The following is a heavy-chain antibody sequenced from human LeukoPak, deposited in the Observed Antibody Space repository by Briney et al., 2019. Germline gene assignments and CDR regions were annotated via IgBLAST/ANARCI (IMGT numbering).Heavy chain of an antibody. CDR3: ARDGSGAARDAFDI. V-gene: IGHV1-69*13. CDR1: GYTFTSYY. CDR2: IIPIFGTA. D-gene: IGHD1-26*01. Sequence: AASVKVSCKASGYTFTSYYMHWVRQAPGQGLEWMGGIIPIFGTANYAQKFQGRVTITADESTSTAYMELSSLRSEDTAVYYCARDGSGAARDAFDIWGQGTMVTVSS. J-gene: IGHJ3*02.